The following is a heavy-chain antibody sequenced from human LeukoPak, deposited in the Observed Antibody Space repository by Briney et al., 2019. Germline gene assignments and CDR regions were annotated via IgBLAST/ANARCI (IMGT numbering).Heavy chain of an antibody. CDR3: ARDRTKNFDY. CDR1: GFTVSSYA. D-gene: IGHD2-8*01. J-gene: IGHJ4*02. Sequence: QAGGSLRLSCAASGFTVSSYAMHWVRQAPGKGLEWVAVISYDGSNKYYADSVKGRFTISRDNSKNTLYLQMNSLRAEDTAVYYCARDRTKNFDYWGQGTLVTVSS. CDR2: ISYDGSNK. V-gene: IGHV3-30*04.